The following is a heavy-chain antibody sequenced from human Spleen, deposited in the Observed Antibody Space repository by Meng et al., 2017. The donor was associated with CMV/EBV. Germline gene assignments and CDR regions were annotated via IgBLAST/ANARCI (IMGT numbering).Heavy chain of an antibody. CDR2: ISTHNGNT. D-gene: IGHD6-25*01. CDR3: ARGSGYYYYGMDV. CDR1: GYSFTTYG. V-gene: IGHV1-18*01. Sequence: ASVKVSCKASGYSFTTYGISWVRQAPGQGPEWMGWISTHNGNTKYTQKVKGRVTMTTDTSTSIAYMELRSLRSDDTAVYYCARGSGYYYYGMDVWGQGTTVTVSS. J-gene: IGHJ6*02.